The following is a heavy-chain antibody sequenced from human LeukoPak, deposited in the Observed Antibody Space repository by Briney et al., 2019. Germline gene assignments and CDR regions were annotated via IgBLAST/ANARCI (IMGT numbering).Heavy chain of an antibody. J-gene: IGHJ4*02. V-gene: IGHV1-2*02. CDR2: INPNSGGT. CDR1: GYSFIDSY. CDR3: ARDKSGSSGWYSYFDY. Sequence: GASVKVSCKASGYSFIDSYMHWVRQAPGQGLEWMGWINPNSGGTNYAQKFRGRVTMTRDTSISTAYMELSRLRSDDTAVYYCARDKSGSSGWYSYFDYWGQGTLVTVSS. D-gene: IGHD6-19*01.